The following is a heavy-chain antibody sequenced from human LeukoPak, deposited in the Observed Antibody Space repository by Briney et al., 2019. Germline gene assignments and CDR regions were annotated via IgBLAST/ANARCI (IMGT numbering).Heavy chain of an antibody. Sequence: GASVKVSCKASGYTFTSYYMHWVRQATGQGLEWMGWMNPNSGNTGYAQKFQGRVTMTRNTSISTAYMELSSLRSEDTAVYYCARESGLDYVWGSYRYYYFDYWGQGTLVTVSS. V-gene: IGHV1-8*02. D-gene: IGHD3-16*02. CDR1: GYTFTSYY. CDR3: ARESGLDYVWGSYRYYYFDY. CDR2: MNPNSGNT. J-gene: IGHJ4*02.